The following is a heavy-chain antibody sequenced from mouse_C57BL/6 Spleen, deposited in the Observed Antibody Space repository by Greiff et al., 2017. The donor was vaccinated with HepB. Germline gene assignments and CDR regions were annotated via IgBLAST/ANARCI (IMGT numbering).Heavy chain of an antibody. CDR1: GYSFTSYY. Sequence: QVQLQQSGPELVKPGASVKISCKASGYSFTSYYIHWVKQRPGQGLEWIGWIYPGSGNTKYNEKFKGKATLTADTSSSTAYMQLSSLTSEDSAVYYCARSYYYGSHGFAYWGQGTLVTVSA. J-gene: IGHJ3*01. V-gene: IGHV1-66*01. CDR2: IYPGSGNT. D-gene: IGHD1-1*01. CDR3: ARSYYYGSHGFAY.